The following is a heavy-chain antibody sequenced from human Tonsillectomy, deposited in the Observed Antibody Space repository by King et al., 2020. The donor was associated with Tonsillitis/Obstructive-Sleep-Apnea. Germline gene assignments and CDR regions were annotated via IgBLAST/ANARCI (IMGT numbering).Heavy chain of an antibody. J-gene: IGHJ3*02. CDR1: GFTFSSYG. D-gene: IGHD6-13*01. CDR3: ASHSIAAAGTPGTFDI. Sequence: VQLVESGGGVVQPGRSLRLSCAASGFTFSSYGMHWVRQAPGKGLEWVAVIWYDGSNKYYEDSVKGRFTISRDNSKNTLYLQMNSLRAEDTAVYYCASHSIAAAGTPGTFDIWGQGTMVTVSS. CDR2: IWYDGSNK. V-gene: IGHV3-33*01.